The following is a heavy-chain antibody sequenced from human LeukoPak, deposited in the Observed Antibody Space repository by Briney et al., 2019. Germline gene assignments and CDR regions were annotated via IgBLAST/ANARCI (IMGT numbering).Heavy chain of an antibody. CDR2: IRQDGSEK. Sequence: PGGSLRLSCAASGFTFNNHPMNWVRQAPGKGLEWVANIRQDGSEKHYLGSVKGRFAISRDNGKNSLYLQMNSLRVEDTAVYHCVKHESGPESWGQGTLVTVSS. CDR1: GFTFNNHP. V-gene: IGHV3-7*01. CDR3: VKHESGPES. J-gene: IGHJ5*02. D-gene: IGHD6-25*01.